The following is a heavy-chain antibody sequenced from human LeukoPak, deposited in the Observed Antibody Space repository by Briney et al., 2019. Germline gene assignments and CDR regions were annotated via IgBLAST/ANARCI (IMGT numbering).Heavy chain of an antibody. Sequence: PSETLSLTCAVYGGSFSGYYWSWIRQPPGKGLEWIGEINHSGSTNYNPSLKSRVTISVDTSKNQFSLKLSSVTAADTAVYYCARLDSSSPEVFDYWGQGTLVTVSS. CDR1: GGSFSGYY. V-gene: IGHV4-34*01. J-gene: IGHJ4*02. CDR2: INHSGST. D-gene: IGHD6-6*01. CDR3: ARLDSSSPEVFDY.